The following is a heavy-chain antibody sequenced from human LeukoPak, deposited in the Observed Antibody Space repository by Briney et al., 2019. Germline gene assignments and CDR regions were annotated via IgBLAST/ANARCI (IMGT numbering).Heavy chain of an antibody. CDR1: GYTFTGYY. CDR3: ARGDPSGYYYYMDV. Sequence: ASVKVSCKTSGYTFTGYYMHWVRQAPGQGLEWMGWINPNSGGTNYEQKFQGRVTMTTDMSISTAYMELSRLRSDDTAAYYCARGDPSGYYYYMDVWGRGTTVTVSS. J-gene: IGHJ6*03. V-gene: IGHV1-2*02. CDR2: INPNSGGT.